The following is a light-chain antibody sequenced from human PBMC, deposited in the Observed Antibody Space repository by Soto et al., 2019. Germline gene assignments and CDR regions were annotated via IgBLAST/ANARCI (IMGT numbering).Light chain of an antibody. CDR2: EVS. CDR1: SSDIGAYNS. CDR3: SSYTSSSTLV. J-gene: IGLJ2*01. V-gene: IGLV2-14*01. Sequence: QSALTQPASVSGSPGQSITISCTGTSSDIGAYNSVSWYQQHPGKAPKLMIYEVSNRPSGVSNRFSGSKSGNTASLTISGLQAEDEADYYCSSYTSSSTLVFGGGTQLTVL.